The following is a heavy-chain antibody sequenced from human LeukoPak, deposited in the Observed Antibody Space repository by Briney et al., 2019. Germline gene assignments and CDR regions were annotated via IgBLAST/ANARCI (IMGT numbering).Heavy chain of an antibody. CDR3: ARRDDYYYGMDV. CDR1: GGTFSSYA. J-gene: IGHJ6*02. V-gene: IGHV1-69*04. CDR2: IIPILGIA. Sequence: ASVKVSCKASGGTFSSYAISWVRQAPGQGLEWMGRIIPILGIANYAQKFQGRVTITADKSTSTAYMELSSLRSEDTAVYYCARRDDYYYGMDVWGQGTTVTVPS.